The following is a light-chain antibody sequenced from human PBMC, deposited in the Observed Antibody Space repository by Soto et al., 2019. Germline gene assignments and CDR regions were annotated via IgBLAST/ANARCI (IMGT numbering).Light chain of an antibody. J-gene: IGKJ4*01. CDR2: AAS. CDR3: QKYNSAPLT. Sequence: DIQMTQSPSSLSASVGDRVTITCRASQGISNYLAWYQHKPGKVPKLLIYAASTLQSGVTSRFSGSGSGTDFTRTISSLQPEDVATYYCQKYNSAPLTFGGGTKVESK. V-gene: IGKV1-27*01. CDR1: QGISNY.